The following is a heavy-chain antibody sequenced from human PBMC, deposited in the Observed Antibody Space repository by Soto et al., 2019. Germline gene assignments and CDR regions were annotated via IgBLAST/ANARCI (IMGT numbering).Heavy chain of an antibody. CDR1: GFTFGDYA. V-gene: IGHV3-49*03. J-gene: IGHJ3*02. Sequence: LRLSCTASGFTFGDYAMSWFRQAPGKGLEWVGFIRSKAYGGTTEYAASVKGRFTISRDDSKSIAYLQMNSLKTEDTAVYYCTRGGTYSGSGHAFDIWGQGTMVTVS. D-gene: IGHD1-26*01. CDR2: IRSKAYGGTT. CDR3: TRGGTYSGSGHAFDI.